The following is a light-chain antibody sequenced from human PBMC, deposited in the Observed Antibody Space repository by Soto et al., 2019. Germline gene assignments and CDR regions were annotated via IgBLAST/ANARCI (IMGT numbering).Light chain of an antibody. CDR3: QQLNSYPT. Sequence: IQLTQSPSSLSASVGDRVTITCRASQGISSYLAWYQQKPGKAPKLLIYAASTLQSGVPSRFSGSGSGTVITITVSRQQPEFSANYYCQQLNSYPTFGQGTRLEIK. V-gene: IGKV1-9*01. CDR2: AAS. J-gene: IGKJ5*01. CDR1: QGISSY.